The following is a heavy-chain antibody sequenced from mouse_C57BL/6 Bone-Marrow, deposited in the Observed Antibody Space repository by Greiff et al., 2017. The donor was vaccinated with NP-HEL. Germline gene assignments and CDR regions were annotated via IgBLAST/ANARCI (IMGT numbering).Heavy chain of an antibody. CDR3: TTGGSSPYAMDY. CDR1: GFNITDDY. J-gene: IGHJ4*01. V-gene: IGHV14-4*01. CDR2: IDPENGDT. Sequence: EVQLVESGAELVRPGASVKLSCTASGFNITDDYMHWVKQRPEQGLEWIGWIDPENGDTEYASKFQGKATITADTSSNTAYLQLSSLTSEDTAVYYCTTGGSSPYAMDYWGQGTSVTVSS. D-gene: IGHD1-1*01.